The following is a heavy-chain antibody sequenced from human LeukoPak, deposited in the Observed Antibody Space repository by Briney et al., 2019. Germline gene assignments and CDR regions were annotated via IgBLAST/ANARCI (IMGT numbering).Heavy chain of an antibody. Sequence: GGSLRLSCAASGFIFSVPWMSWVRQAPGDGLEWVGRIKSNADGGTVDYAGPVTGRFSISRDDSKSTLFLQMDSLKSEDTGVYYCTTMDFWGKGATVIVSS. CDR3: TTMDF. CDR1: GFIFSVPW. J-gene: IGHJ6*03. CDR2: IKSNADGGTV. V-gene: IGHV3-15*01.